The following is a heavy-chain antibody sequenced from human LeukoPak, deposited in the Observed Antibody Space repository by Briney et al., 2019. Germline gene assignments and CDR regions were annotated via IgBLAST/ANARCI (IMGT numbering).Heavy chain of an antibody. CDR1: GFTFSRDT. CDR3: ARVMYYDILTGHRGSFDT. J-gene: IGHJ3*02. D-gene: IGHD3-9*01. Sequence: GGSLRLSCAASGFTFSRDTIHWVRQAPGKGLEWVAVISYNEINKYYADSVKGRFTISRDNSKNTLYLQMNSLRAEDTAVYYCARVMYYDILTGHRGSFDTWGQGTMVTVSS. V-gene: IGHV3-30-3*01. CDR2: ISYNEINK.